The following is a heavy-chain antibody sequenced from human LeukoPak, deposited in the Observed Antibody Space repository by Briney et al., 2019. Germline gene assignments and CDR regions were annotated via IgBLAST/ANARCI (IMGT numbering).Heavy chain of an antibody. CDR1: GGPISSNY. CDR2: IYYSGST. Sequence: SETLSLTCTVSGGPISSNYWSWIRQPPGKGLEWIGYIYYSGSTNCNPSLKSRVTTSVDTSKNQFSLKLRSVTAADTAVYYCARYHCTNGVCYYFDYWGQGTLVTVSS. V-gene: IGHV4-59*01. J-gene: IGHJ4*02. CDR3: ARYHCTNGVCYYFDY. D-gene: IGHD2-8*01.